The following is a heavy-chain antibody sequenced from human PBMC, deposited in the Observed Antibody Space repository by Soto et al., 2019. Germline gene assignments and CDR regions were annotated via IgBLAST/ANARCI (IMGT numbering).Heavy chain of an antibody. CDR2: IFYSGAT. CDR3: ARHYYDSSGYPAPYYHGMDV. J-gene: IGHJ6*02. V-gene: IGHV4-39*01. Sequence: SETLSLTCTVSGGSISSSGYYWGWIRQSPGKGLESIGTIFYSGATYYNPSLESRITISQDTPNNQFSLKLTSVTAADTAVYYCARHYYDSSGYPAPYYHGMDVWGQGTTVTVSS. CDR1: GGSISSSGYY. D-gene: IGHD3-22*01.